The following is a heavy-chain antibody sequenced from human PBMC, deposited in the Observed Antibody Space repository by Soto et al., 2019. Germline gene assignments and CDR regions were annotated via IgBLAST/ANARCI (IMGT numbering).Heavy chain of an antibody. J-gene: IGHJ6*03. CDR2: ISSSGSTI. CDR1: GFTFSDYY. Sequence: QVQLVESGGGLVKPGGSLRLSCAASGFTFSDYYMSWIRQAPGKGLEWVSYISSSGSTIYYADSVKGRFTNSRDNAKNSLYVQMNSLRAEDTAVYYCAREGGCSSTSCPSGQYYMDVWGKGTTVTVSS. V-gene: IGHV3-11*01. CDR3: AREGGCSSTSCPSGQYYMDV. D-gene: IGHD2-2*01.